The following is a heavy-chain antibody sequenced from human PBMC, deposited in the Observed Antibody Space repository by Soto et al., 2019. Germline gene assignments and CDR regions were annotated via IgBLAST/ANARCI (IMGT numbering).Heavy chain of an antibody. CDR1: GFTFEDHA. D-gene: IGHD6-25*01. Sequence: EVQLVESGGGLIQPGRSLRLSCVASGFTFEDHAVHWVRQPPGKGLEWVSGISWIGGGIGYADSVKGRFTISRDNAKNSVYLQMRILRPEATAIYYWVKDMCATVIATGWGALDFWGQGTIVTVSS. J-gene: IGHJ3*01. V-gene: IGHV3-9*01. CDR2: ISWIGGGI. CDR3: VKDMCATVIATGWGALDF.